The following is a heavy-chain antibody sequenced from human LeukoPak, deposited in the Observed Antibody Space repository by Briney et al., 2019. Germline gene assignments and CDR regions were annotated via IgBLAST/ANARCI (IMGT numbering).Heavy chain of an antibody. CDR3: AKDTVDIVATIGESDAFDI. D-gene: IGHD5-12*01. CDR1: GFTFDDYA. Sequence: PGGSLRLSCAASGFTFDDYAMHWVRQAPGKGLEWVSGISWNSGSIGYADSVKGRFTISRDNAKNSLYLQMNSLRAEDTALYYCAKDTVDIVATIGESDAFDIWGQGTMVTVSS. V-gene: IGHV3-9*01. J-gene: IGHJ3*02. CDR2: ISWNSGSI.